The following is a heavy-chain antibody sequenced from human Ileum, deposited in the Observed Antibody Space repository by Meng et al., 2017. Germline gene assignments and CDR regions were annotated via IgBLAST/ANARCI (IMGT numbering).Heavy chain of an antibody. V-gene: IGHV4-61*01. CDR3: ARSSTSPASYFFDY. CDR1: GGSVSSGSYY. D-gene: IGHD6-6*01. CDR2: IYYSGST. J-gene: IGHJ4*02. Sequence: QVLLQAAAPRLVRASETLSLACTVSGGSVSSGSYYWSWIRQPPGKGLEWIGHIYYSGSTNYNPSLKSRVTISVDMSKNQFSLKLNSVTAADTAIYFCARSSTSPASYFFDYWGQGTLVTVSS.